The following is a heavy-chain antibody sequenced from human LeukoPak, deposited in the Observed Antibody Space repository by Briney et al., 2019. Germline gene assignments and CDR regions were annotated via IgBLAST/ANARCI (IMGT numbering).Heavy chain of an antibody. Sequence: PGGSLRLSCAASGFTFSSYGMHWVRQAPGKGLEWVAFIRYDGSNKYYADSVKGRFTISRDNSKNTLYLQMNSLRAEDTAVYYCAKDPTLRARFLEWLLHYFDYWGQGTLVTVSS. CDR3: AKDPTLRARFLEWLLHYFDY. V-gene: IGHV3-30*02. CDR2: IRYDGSNK. CDR1: GFTFSSYG. J-gene: IGHJ4*02. D-gene: IGHD3-3*01.